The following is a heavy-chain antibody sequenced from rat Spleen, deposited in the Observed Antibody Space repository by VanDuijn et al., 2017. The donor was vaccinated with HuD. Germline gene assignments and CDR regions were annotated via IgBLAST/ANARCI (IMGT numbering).Heavy chain of an antibody. CDR3: ATLAYVMDA. CDR1: GFTFSDYG. CDR2: ISYGDTSGHSST. Sequence: EVQLVESGGGLVQPGRSLKLSCAASGFTFSDYGMAWVRQAPTKGLEWVATISYGDTSGHSSTYYRDSVKGRFTISRDNAKSTRSLQRDSLRSEDTGTYYCATLAYVMDAWGQGASVTVSS. V-gene: IGHV5-29*01. J-gene: IGHJ4*01.